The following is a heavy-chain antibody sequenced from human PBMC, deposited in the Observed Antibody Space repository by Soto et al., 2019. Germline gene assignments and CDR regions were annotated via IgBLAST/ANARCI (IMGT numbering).Heavy chain of an antibody. CDR1: GDSMSSGAYY. CDR3: ATTYSGYFDN. J-gene: IGHJ4*02. D-gene: IGHD3-22*01. V-gene: IGHV4-31*03. Sequence: SETLSLTCTVSGDSMSSGAYYWNWVRQLPGKGLEWIAYIYHSGNTYYNPSLKSRITISVDTSRNQFSLKLRSVTAADTAVYYCATTYSGYFDNWGPGALVTVSS. CDR2: IYHSGNT.